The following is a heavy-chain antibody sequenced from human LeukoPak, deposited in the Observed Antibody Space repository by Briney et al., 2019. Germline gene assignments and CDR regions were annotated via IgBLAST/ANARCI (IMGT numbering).Heavy chain of an antibody. Sequence: GGSLRLSCAASGFTFRNYAMSWVRQAPGKGLEWVSAISGSGGGAYYADSVKGRFTISRDISKNTVYLQMNSLKAEDTAVYYCARDFGSSGWSGAFDIWGQGTMVTVSS. CDR1: GFTFRNYA. V-gene: IGHV3-23*01. CDR2: ISGSGGGA. CDR3: ARDFGSSGWSGAFDI. D-gene: IGHD6-19*01. J-gene: IGHJ3*02.